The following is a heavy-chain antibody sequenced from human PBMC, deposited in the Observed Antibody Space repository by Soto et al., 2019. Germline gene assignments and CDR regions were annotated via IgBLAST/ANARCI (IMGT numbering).Heavy chain of an antibody. D-gene: IGHD3-3*01. J-gene: IGHJ6*02. CDR1: GYTFTSYG. Sequence: ASVQVSCKASGYTFTSYGISWVRQAPGQGLEWMGWISAYNGNTNYAQKLQGRVTMTTDTSTSTAYMELRSLRSDDTAVYYCARGGNDFWSGHYYYYGMDVWGQGTTVTVSS. V-gene: IGHV1-18*01. CDR2: ISAYNGNT. CDR3: ARGGNDFWSGHYYYYGMDV.